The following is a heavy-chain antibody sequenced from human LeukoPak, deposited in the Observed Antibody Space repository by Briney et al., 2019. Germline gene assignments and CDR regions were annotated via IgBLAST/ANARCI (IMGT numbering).Heavy chain of an antibody. D-gene: IGHD4-17*01. CDR2: INHGGGT. CDR1: GGSFSDYF. Sequence: SETLSLTCAVYGGSFSDYFWNWIRQTPGKGLEWIGEINHGGGTNYNPSLKSRATISVDTSKKQFSLNLTSVTAADTAVYYCARGEDGTGDYRPTYFDSWGQGTLVTVSS. V-gene: IGHV4-34*01. CDR3: ARGEDGTGDYRPTYFDS. J-gene: IGHJ4*02.